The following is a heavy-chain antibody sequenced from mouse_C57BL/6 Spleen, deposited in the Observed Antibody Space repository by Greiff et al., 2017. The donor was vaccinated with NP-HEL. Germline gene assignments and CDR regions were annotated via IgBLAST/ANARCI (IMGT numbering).Heavy chain of an antibody. CDR2: IYPGGGYT. Sequence: VQLQQSGAELVRPGTSVKMSCKASGYTFTNYWIGWAKQRPGHGLEWIGDIYPGGGYTNYNEKFKGKATLTADKSSSTAYMQFSSLTSEDSAIYYCARVNDGYYDYCDYGGQGTTLTVAS. CDR1: GYTFTNYW. V-gene: IGHV1-63*01. CDR3: ARVNDGYYDYCDY. D-gene: IGHD2-3*01. J-gene: IGHJ2*01.